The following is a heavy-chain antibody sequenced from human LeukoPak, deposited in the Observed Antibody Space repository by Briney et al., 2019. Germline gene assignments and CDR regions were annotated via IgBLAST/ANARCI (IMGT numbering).Heavy chain of an antibody. CDR1: GYTFTSYG. D-gene: IGHD5-18*01. V-gene: IGHV1-69*05. J-gene: IGHJ4*02. CDR2: IIPIFGTA. CDR3: ASIESPRYSYGRLSRFDY. Sequence: SVKVSCKASGYTFTSYGISWVRQAPGQGLEWMGGIIPIFGTANYAQKFQGRVTITTDESTSTAYMELSSLRSEDTAVYYCASIESPRYSYGRLSRFDYWGQGTLVTVSS.